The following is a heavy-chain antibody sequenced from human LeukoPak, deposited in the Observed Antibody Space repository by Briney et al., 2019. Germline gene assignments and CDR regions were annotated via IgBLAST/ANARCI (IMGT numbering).Heavy chain of an antibody. D-gene: IGHD3-3*01. J-gene: IGHJ4*02. CDR1: GFTLSRYW. Sequence: PGGSLRLSCEASGFTLSRYWMSWVRQAPGKGLEWVSGINWNGGSTGYADSVKGRFTISRDNAKNSLYLQMNSLRAEDTALYYCAREGYYDFWSGYYPYYFDYWGQGTLVTVSS. CDR3: AREGYYDFWSGYYPYYFDY. CDR2: INWNGGST. V-gene: IGHV3-20*04.